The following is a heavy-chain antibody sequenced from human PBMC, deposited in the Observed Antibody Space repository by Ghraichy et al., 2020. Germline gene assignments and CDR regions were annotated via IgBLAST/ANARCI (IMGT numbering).Heavy chain of an antibody. V-gene: IGHV3-23*01. CDR1: GFTFGSNA. J-gene: IGHJ5*02. CDR2: ISGSGGNR. D-gene: IGHD2-2*01. Sequence: GESLNISCAASGFTFGSNAMSWVRQAPGKGLEWVSTISGSGGNRHYADSVKGRFTISRDNSKNTVDLQMNSLRADDTAVYYCTRDPGYCSTSTCYAEGGWFDPWGQGALVTVSS. CDR3: TRDPGYCSTSTCYAEGGWFDP.